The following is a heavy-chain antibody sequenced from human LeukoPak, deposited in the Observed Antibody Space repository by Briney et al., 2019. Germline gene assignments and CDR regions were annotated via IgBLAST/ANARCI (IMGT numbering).Heavy chain of an antibody. CDR3: ARSAPFGSFDY. CDR2: IYTSGST. V-gene: IGHV4-61*02. Sequence: PSQTLSLTCTVSGGSISSGSYYWSWTRQPAGKGLEWIGRIYTSGSTNYNPSLKSRVTISVDTSKNQFSLKLSSVTAADTAVYYCARSAPFGSFDYWGQGTLVTVSS. CDR1: GGSISSGSYY. J-gene: IGHJ4*02. D-gene: IGHD2/OR15-2a*01.